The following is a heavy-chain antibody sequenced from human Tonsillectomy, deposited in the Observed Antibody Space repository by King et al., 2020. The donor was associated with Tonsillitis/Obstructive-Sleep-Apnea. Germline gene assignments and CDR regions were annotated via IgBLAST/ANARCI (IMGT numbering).Heavy chain of an antibody. CDR1: GFTFSTYA. D-gene: IGHD3-22*01. CDR2: ISYDVSHK. J-gene: IGHJ4*02. Sequence: HVQLVESGGGVVQPGRSLRLSCAASGFTFSTYALHWVRQAPGKGLEWVAVISYDVSHKYYADSVKGRFTISRDNSKNTLYLRMNSLRTEDTAMYYCGRDFDDSSAYSIDYWGQGTLVTVSS. V-gene: IGHV3-30*04. CDR3: GRDFDDSSAYSIDY.